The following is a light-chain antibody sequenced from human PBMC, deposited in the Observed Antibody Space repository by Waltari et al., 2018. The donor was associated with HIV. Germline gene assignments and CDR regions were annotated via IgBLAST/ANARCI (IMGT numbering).Light chain of an antibody. Sequence: SVLTQPPSASGTPGQRVTIPCSGSSSHIGSNAVNWYQHLSGTAPRLLIQRDNQRRSGVPDRFSGAKSGTSAFLAGTGLQSEDEADYFCASWEDSLSGLLLGGGTRLTVL. CDR1: SSHIGSNA. CDR3: ASWEDSLSGLL. CDR2: RDN. J-gene: IGLJ2*01. V-gene: IGLV1-44*01.